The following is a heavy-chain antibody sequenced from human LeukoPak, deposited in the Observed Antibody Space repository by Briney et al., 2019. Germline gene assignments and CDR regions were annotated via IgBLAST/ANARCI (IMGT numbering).Heavy chain of an antibody. Sequence: ASVKVSCKASGGTFSSYAISWVRQAPGQGLEWMGGIIPIFGTANYAQKFQGRVTITTDESTSTAYMELSSLRSEDTAVYYCAITNSGIAGPGHFDYWGQGTLVTVSS. D-gene: IGHD6-13*01. CDR2: IIPIFGTA. J-gene: IGHJ4*02. CDR3: AITNSGIAGPGHFDY. V-gene: IGHV1-69*05. CDR1: GGTFSSYA.